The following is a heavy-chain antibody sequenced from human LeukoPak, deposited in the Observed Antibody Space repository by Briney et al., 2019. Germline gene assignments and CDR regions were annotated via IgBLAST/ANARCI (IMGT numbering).Heavy chain of an antibody. Sequence: TPSETLSLTCTVSGGSISSYYWSWIRQPPGKGLEWIGYIYYSGSTNYNPSLKSRVTISVDTSKNQFSLKLSSVTAADTAVYYCARRVYDSSGIDYWGQGTLVTVSS. CDR2: IYYSGST. CDR1: GGSISSYY. V-gene: IGHV4-59*08. J-gene: IGHJ4*02. D-gene: IGHD3-22*01. CDR3: ARRVYDSSGIDY.